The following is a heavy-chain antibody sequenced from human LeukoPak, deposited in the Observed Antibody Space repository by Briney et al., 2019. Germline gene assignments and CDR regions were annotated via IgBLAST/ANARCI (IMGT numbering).Heavy chain of an antibody. CDR3: ARAAYNDFWSEHNYFGP. Sequence: ASVKVSCKASGGTFSYTAISWVRQAPGQGLEWMGGIIPLFGTTNYAQKFQGRVTISKNDSATTAYMELSGLRYGDTAMYYCARAAYNDFWSEHNYFGPWGQGSLVTVSS. CDR1: GGTFSYTA. CDR2: IIPLFGTT. D-gene: IGHD3-3*01. V-gene: IGHV1-69*05. J-gene: IGHJ5*02.